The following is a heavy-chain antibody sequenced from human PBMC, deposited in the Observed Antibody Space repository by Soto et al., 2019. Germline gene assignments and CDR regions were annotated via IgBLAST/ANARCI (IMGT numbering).Heavy chain of an antibody. J-gene: IGHJ4*02. CDR2: SSARGDTE. V-gene: IGHV3-23*01. CDR1: GFSFRSFG. Sequence: GGSLRLSCVASGFSFRSFGMSWVRQAPEKWLELVAGSSARGDTEYYADSVKGRLTISRDNSKNTLYLHMNSLRVEDTAIYFCVKGGYCVGRNCEFFYDSSRHSVPNYFDAWGLGTLVTVSS. CDR3: VKGGYCVGRNCEFFYDSSRHSVPNYFDA. D-gene: IGHD2-21*01.